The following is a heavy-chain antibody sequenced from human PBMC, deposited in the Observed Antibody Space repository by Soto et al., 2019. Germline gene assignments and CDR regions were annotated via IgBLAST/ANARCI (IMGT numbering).Heavy chain of an antibody. V-gene: IGHV1-8*01. J-gene: IGHJ5*02. CDR1: GYTFTSYD. CDR2: MNPNSGNT. CDR3: ARGHRQWRMATTKHWFDP. D-gene: IGHD1-1*01. Sequence: QVQLVQSGAEVKKPGASVKVSCKASGYTFTSYDINWVRQATGQGLEWMGWMNPNSGNTGYAQKFQGRVTMTRNTCIXTXVMELSSLRSEATAVYYCARGHRQWRMATTKHWFDPWGQGTLVTVSS.